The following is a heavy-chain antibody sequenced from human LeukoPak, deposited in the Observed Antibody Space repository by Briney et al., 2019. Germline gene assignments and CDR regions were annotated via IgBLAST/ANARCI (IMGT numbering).Heavy chain of an antibody. V-gene: IGHV1-46*01. Sequence: ASVKVSCKASGYTFTSYYMHWVRQAPGQGLEWMGIINPSGGSTSYAQKFQGRVTMTRGMSTSTVYMELSSLRSEDTAVYYCAREKAHYDILTGYYNSYWFDPWGQGTLVTVSS. CDR1: GYTFTSYY. CDR2: INPSGGST. D-gene: IGHD3-9*01. J-gene: IGHJ5*02. CDR3: AREKAHYDILTGYYNSYWFDP.